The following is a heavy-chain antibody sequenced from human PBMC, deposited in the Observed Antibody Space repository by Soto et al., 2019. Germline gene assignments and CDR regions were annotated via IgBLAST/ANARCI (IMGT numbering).Heavy chain of an antibody. V-gene: IGHV2-5*02. CDR1: GFSLSSHGVG. CDR2: VYWDGDK. J-gene: IGHJ4*02. CDR3: VHMPSSAWYDNDFAY. Sequence: QITLKESGPTLVKPTQTLTLTCTFSGFSLSSHGVGVGWIRQPPGEALEWLAHVYWDGDKRYSPSLRNRLTITKDTSGNQVVLTLTNMDPVDTATYYCVHMPSSAWYDNDFAYWGQGTLVTVSS. D-gene: IGHD6-13*01.